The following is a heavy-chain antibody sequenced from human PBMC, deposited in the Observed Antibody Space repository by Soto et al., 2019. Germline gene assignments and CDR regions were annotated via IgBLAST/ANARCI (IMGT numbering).Heavy chain of an antibody. CDR3: AKGDNLGPKTGYAFDP. V-gene: IGHV6-1*01. CDR2: TYFRSKWYN. CDR1: GDSVSSNTAS. Sequence: SQTLSPPCAISGDSVSSNTASWNWIRQSPSRGLEWLGRTYFRSKWYNDYAVSVKSRIIINPDTSNNQFSLQLNSVTPEDTAVYFCAKGDNLGPKTGYAFDPWGQGIMVTVSS. D-gene: IGHD5-12*01. J-gene: IGHJ5*02.